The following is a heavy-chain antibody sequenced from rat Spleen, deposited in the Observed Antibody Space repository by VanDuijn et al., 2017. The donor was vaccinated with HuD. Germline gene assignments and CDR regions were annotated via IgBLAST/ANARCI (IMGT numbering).Heavy chain of an antibody. V-gene: IGHV5S10*01. CDR1: GFTFSDYN. J-gene: IGHJ3*01. D-gene: IGHD1-4*01. Sequence: EVQLVESGGGLVQPGGSLKLSCAASGFTFSDYNMAWVRQAPTKGLEWVASITNASGRTYYSDFVKGRFTISRDTAQNTLYLQMNSLRSEDTATYYCATPTPGIPFAYWGQGTLVTVSS. CDR2: ITNASGRT. CDR3: ATPTPGIPFAY.